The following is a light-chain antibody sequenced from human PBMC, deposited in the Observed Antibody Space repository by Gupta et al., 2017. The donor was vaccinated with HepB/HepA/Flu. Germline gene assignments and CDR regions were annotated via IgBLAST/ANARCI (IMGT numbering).Light chain of an antibody. Sequence: DFVLTQSPDFLAVFTGGRATLNCKSSQNILYSSNNKNYLTWYQQKPGQPPKLLIYWASTRESRVPDRFSGSGSGTDFTLTISSLQAEDVAVYYCQQYFSTPYTFGQGTKLEIK. CDR3: QQYFSTPYT. J-gene: IGKJ2*01. CDR2: WAS. V-gene: IGKV4-1*01. CDR1: QNILYSSNNKNY.